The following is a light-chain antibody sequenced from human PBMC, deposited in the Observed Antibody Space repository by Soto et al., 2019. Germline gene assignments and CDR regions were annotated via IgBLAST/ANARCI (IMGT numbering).Light chain of an antibody. CDR3: QQRSNWPPLT. CDR1: QRVSSD. Sequence: EIVLTQSPATLSLSPGERATLSCRASQRVSSDLAWYQQKPGQAPRLLIYDASNRATGIPARFSGSGSGPDFTLTISSLEPEDFAVYYCQQRSNWPPLTFGGGTKVEIK. V-gene: IGKV3-11*01. CDR2: DAS. J-gene: IGKJ4*01.